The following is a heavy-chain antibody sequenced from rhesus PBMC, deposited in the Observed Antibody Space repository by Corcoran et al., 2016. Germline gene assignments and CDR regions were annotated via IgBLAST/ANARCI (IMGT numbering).Heavy chain of an antibody. D-gene: IGHD6-37*01. CDR2: INSSGGSK. V-gene: IGHV3S5*01. J-gene: IGHJ1*01. CDR3: AKEGEVGGGWYCYGKYFEF. Sequence: EVQLVETGGGLVQPGGSLTLSCAASGFTFSSYGMSWVSHAPVKGLEWVSAINSSGGSKYYANSGKSRFTISRDNSKNQHSLQKNSLRAEDTAVYYCAKEGEVGGGWYCYGKYFEFWGQGALVTVSS. CDR1: GFTFSSYG.